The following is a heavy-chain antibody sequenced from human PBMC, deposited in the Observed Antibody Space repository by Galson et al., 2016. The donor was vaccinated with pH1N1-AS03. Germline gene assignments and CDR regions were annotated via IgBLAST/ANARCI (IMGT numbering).Heavy chain of an antibody. Sequence: SLRLSCAASGFAFNFNSMHWVRQAPGKGLEWIAVLSYAGTSEYFADSVKGRFTVSRDNAKNTLYLQMSNLRDEDTAVYYCARELHYGWLVPGYWGQGTLVTVSS. CDR1: GFAFNFNS. CDR2: LSYAGTSE. J-gene: IGHJ4*02. CDR3: ARELHYGWLVPGY. V-gene: IGHV3-30*07. D-gene: IGHD6-19*01.